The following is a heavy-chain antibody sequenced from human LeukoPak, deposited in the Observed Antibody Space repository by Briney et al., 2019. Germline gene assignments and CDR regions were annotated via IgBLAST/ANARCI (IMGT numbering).Heavy chain of an antibody. J-gene: IGHJ4*02. CDR1: GGSISSSSYY. CDR3: ARGRGQTRGTPLVFTDY. V-gene: IGHV4-39*07. Sequence: SETLSLTCTVSGGSISSSSYYWGWIRQPPGKGLEWIGSIYYSGSTYYNPSLKSRVTISVDTSKNQFSLKLSSVTAADTAVYYCARGRGQTRGTPLVFTDYWGQGTLVTVSS. CDR2: IYYSGST. D-gene: IGHD1-14*01.